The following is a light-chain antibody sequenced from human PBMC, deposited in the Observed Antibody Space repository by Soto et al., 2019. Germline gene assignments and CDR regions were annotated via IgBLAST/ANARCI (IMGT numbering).Light chain of an antibody. CDR1: NIGSKS. Sequence: SYELTQPPSVSVAPGKTARITCGGNNIGSKSVHWYQQKPGQAPVLVIYYDSYRPSGIPERFSGSNSGNTATLTISTVEAGDEADYYCQVWDSSSDHHVVFGGGTKLTVL. CDR2: YDS. J-gene: IGLJ2*01. V-gene: IGLV3-21*04. CDR3: QVWDSSSDHHVV.